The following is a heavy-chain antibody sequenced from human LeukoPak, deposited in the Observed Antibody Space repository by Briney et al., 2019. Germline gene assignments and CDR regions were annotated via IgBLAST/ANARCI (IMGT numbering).Heavy chain of an antibody. J-gene: IGHJ5*02. Sequence: SETLSLTCTVSGVSISSSNSYWGWIRQPPGKGLEWIGSIYYTGNTYYNASLKSRVTISVDTSKNQFSLKLSSVTAADTAVYYCAREKSFGYYDFWSGYYPNWFDPWGQGTLVTVSS. CDR3: AREKSFGYYDFWSGYYPNWFDP. D-gene: IGHD3-3*01. CDR2: IYYTGNT. CDR1: GVSISSSNSY. V-gene: IGHV4-39*07.